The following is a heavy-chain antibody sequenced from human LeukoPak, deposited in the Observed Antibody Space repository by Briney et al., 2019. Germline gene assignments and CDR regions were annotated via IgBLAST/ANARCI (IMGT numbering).Heavy chain of an antibody. CDR1: GGSISSSSYY. Sequence: SETLSLTCTVSGGSISSSSYYWGWIRQPPGKGLEWIGSIYYSGSTYYDSSLKSRVTISVDTSKNQFSLKLSSVTAADMAVYYCASTSTSNYYYYYYMDVWGKGTTVTVSS. D-gene: IGHD2-2*01. J-gene: IGHJ6*03. CDR3: ASTSTSNYYYYYYMDV. V-gene: IGHV4-39*01. CDR2: IYYSGST.